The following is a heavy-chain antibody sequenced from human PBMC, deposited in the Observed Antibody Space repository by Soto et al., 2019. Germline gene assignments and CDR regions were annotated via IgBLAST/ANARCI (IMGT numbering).Heavy chain of an antibody. J-gene: IGHJ5*02. CDR3: ARSHSGKWELHSLGSNWFDP. D-gene: IGHD1-26*01. CDR2: IIPIFGTA. V-gene: IGHV1-69*01. CDR1: GGTFSSYA. Sequence: QVQLVQSGAEVKKPGSSVKVSCKASGGTFSSYAISWVRQAPGQGLEWMGGIIPIFGTANYAQKFQGRVTITADESTSTAYMELSSLRSEDTAVYYCARSHSGKWELHSLGSNWFDPWGQGTLVTVSS.